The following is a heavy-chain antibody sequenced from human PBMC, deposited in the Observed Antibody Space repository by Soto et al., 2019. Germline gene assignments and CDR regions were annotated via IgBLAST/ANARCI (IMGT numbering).Heavy chain of an antibody. CDR3: AKIGPFDP. V-gene: IGHV3-30*18. CDR1: GFTFSSYG. Sequence: QVQLVESGGGVVQPGRSLRLSCAASGFTFSSYGMHWVRQAPGKGLEWVAVISYDGSNKYYADSVKGRFTISRDNSKNTLYLQMNSLRAEDTAVYYCAKIGPFDPWGQGTLVTVSS. CDR2: ISYDGSNK. J-gene: IGHJ5*02.